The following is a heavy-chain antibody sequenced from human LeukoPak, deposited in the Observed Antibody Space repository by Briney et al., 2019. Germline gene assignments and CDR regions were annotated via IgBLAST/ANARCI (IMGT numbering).Heavy chain of an antibody. J-gene: IGHJ6*03. CDR2: IYTIGST. Sequence: SETLSLTCTVSGGSISSGSYYWSWIRQPAGKGLEWIGRIYTIGSTNYNPSLKSRVTISVDTSKNQFSLKLSSVTAADTAVYYCARDRGRYHMDVWGKGTTVTISS. D-gene: IGHD3-16*02. CDR3: ARDRGRYHMDV. CDR1: GGSISSGSYY. V-gene: IGHV4-61*02.